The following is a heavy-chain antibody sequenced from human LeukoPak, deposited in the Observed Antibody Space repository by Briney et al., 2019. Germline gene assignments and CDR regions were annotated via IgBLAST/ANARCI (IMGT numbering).Heavy chain of an antibody. J-gene: IGHJ6*03. Sequence: GGSLRLSCAASGFSFRSNAMNWVRQAPGKGLEWVAGIGGSGRSTYYAGAVEGRFTISRDNSKNTLYLQMNSLRAEDTAVYYCAKGGPGSTIVDYYYYMDVWGKGTTVTVSS. CDR2: IGGSGRST. CDR3: AKGGPGSTIVDYYYYMDV. CDR1: GFSFRSNA. D-gene: IGHD2-21*01. V-gene: IGHV3-23*01.